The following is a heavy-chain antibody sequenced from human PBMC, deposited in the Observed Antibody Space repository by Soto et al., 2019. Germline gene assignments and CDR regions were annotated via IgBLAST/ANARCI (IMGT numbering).Heavy chain of an antibody. CDR3: ARGDYGTGGYPFPYFDY. Sequence: ASVKVSCKASGYSFTGYYIHWVRQAPGQGLEWMGWINPDSGATNYAQNFQGWVTLTNDTSISTASMDLTSLTSDDTAVYYCARGDYGTGGYPFPYFDYWGQGTLVTVSS. CDR1: GYSFTGYY. D-gene: IGHD2-8*02. V-gene: IGHV1-2*04. CDR2: INPDSGAT. J-gene: IGHJ4*02.